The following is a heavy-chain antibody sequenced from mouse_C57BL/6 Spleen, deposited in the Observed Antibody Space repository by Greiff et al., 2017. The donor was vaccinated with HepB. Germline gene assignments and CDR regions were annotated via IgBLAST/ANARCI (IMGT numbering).Heavy chain of an antibody. CDR3: ARRVDWFAY. D-gene: IGHD1-1*02. V-gene: IGHV1-42*01. Sequence: EVQLQQSGPELVKPGASVKISCKASGYSFTGYYMNWVKQSPEKSLEWIGEINPSTGGTTYNQKFKAKATLTVDKSSSTAYMQRKSLTSEDSAVYYCARRVDWFAYWGQGTLVTVSA. CDR2: INPSTGGT. CDR1: GYSFTGYY. J-gene: IGHJ3*01.